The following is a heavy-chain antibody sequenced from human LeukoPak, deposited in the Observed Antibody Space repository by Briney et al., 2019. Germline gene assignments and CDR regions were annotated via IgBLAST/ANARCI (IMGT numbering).Heavy chain of an antibody. V-gene: IGHV4-30-2*01. CDR3: ARKYPDHWFDP. Sequence: PSETLSLTCAGSGGSISSGGYSGSWIRQPPGKGLEWIGYIYHSGSTYYNPSLKSRVTISVDRSKNQFSLKLSSVTAADTAVYYCARKYPDHWFDPWGQGTLVTVSS. CDR2: IYHSGST. CDR1: GGSISSGGYS. J-gene: IGHJ5*02. D-gene: IGHD6-6*01.